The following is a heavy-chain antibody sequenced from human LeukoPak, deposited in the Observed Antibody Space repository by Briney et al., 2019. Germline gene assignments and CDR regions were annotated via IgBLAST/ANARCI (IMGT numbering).Heavy chain of an antibody. V-gene: IGHV4-34*01. CDR1: GGSLSGYY. CDR3: AREIYDYDSSAENDY. Sequence: LSETLSLTCAVYGGSLSGYYWSWIRQPPGKGLEWIGEINHSGRTNYHTTLKSRVIISVDTSKNQFSLKLTSVTAAETAVYYCAREIYDYDSSAENDYWGQGTLDTASS. CDR2: INHSGRT. J-gene: IGHJ4*02. D-gene: IGHD3-22*01.